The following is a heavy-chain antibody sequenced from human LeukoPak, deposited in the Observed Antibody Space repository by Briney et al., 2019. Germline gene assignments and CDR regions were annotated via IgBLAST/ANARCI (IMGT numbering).Heavy chain of an antibody. V-gene: IGHV4-59*01. CDR3: ARGNLGLSTSWFDP. D-gene: IGHD3-16*02. CDR1: GGSISSYY. CDR2: IYYSGST. J-gene: IGHJ5*02. Sequence: PSETLSLTCTVSGGSISSYYWSWIRQPPGKGLEWIGYIYYSGSTNYNPSLKSRVTISVDTSKNQFSLKLSSVTAADTAVYYCARGNLGLSTSWFDPWGQGTLVTVSS.